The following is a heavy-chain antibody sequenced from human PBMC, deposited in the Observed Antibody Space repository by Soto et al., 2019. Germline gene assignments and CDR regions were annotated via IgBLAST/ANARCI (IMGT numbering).Heavy chain of an antibody. CDR1: GFTFSSYA. CDR2: ISYDGSNK. CDR3: ARGLGAWKQWLVLYYYYGMDV. J-gene: IGHJ6*02. V-gene: IGHV3-30-3*01. D-gene: IGHD6-19*01. Sequence: QVQLVESGGGVVQPGRSLRLSCAASGFTFSSYAMHWVRQAPGKGLEWVAVISYDGSNKYYADSVKGRFTISRDNSKNTLYLQMNSLRAEDTAVYYCARGLGAWKQWLVLYYYYGMDVWGQGTTVTVSS.